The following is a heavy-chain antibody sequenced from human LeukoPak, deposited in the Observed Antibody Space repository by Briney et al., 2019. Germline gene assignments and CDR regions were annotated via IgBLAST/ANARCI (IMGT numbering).Heavy chain of an antibody. D-gene: IGHD6-19*01. CDR3: ARTPFAVAGTAYYYYYMDV. Sequence: PGGSLRLSCAASGFTFSDYYMSWIRQAPGKGLEWDSYISSSGSTIYYADSVKGRFTISRDNAKNSLYLQMNSLRAEDTAVYYCARTPFAVAGTAYYYYYMDVWGKGTTVTVSS. CDR1: GFTFSDYY. J-gene: IGHJ6*03. CDR2: ISSSGSTI. V-gene: IGHV3-11*04.